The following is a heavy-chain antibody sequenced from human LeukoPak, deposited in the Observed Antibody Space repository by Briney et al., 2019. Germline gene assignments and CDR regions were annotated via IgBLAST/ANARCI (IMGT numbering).Heavy chain of an antibody. CDR3: AKFFGRGSSSWYADY. D-gene: IGHD6-13*01. CDR2: ISGSGGST. V-gene: IGHV3-23*01. CDR1: GFTFGDYA. J-gene: IGHJ4*02. Sequence: GGSLRLSCTTSGFTFGDYAMSWVRQAPGKGLEWVSAISGSGGSTYYADSVKGRFTISRDNSKNTLYLQMNSLRAEDTAVYYCAKFFGRGSSSWYADYWGQGTLVTVSS.